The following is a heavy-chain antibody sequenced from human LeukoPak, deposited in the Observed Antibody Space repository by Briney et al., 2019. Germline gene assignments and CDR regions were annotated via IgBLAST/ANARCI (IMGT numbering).Heavy chain of an antibody. CDR2: INHSGST. J-gene: IGHJ4*02. Sequence: PSETLSLTCAVYGGSFSGYYWSWIRQPPGKGLEWIGEINHSGSTNYNPSLKSRVTISVDTSKNQFSLKLSSVTAADTAVYYCATVEYNWNFDYWGQGTLVTVSS. V-gene: IGHV4-34*01. D-gene: IGHD1-20*01. CDR3: ATVEYNWNFDY. CDR1: GGSFSGYY.